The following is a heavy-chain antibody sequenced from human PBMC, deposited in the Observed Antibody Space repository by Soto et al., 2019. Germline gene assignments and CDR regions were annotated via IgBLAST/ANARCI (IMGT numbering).Heavy chain of an antibody. J-gene: IGHJ4*02. CDR3: ARDGGGWYFDY. D-gene: IGHD6-19*01. CDR2: ISSSSSYI. V-gene: IGHV3-21*01. CDR1: GFTFSSYS. Sequence: EVQLVESGGGLVKPGGSLRLSCAASGFTFSSYSMNWVRQAPGKGLEWVSSISSSSSYIYYADSVKGRFTISRDNAKSSPYLQMNSLRAEDTAVYYCARDGGGWYFDYCGQGTLVTVSS.